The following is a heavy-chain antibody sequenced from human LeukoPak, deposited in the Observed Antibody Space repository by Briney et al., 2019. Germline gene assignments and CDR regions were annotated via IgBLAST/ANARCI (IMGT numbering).Heavy chain of an antibody. D-gene: IGHD6-19*01. CDR3: ARDTPRSGWYQIPFDY. V-gene: IGHV1-18*01. Sequence: ASVKVSCKASGYTFTSYGISWVRQAPGQGLEWMGWISAYNGNTNYAQKLQGRVTMTTDTSTSTAYMELRSLRSDDTAVYYCARDTPRSGWYQIPFDYWGQGTLVTVSS. CDR2: ISAYNGNT. CDR1: GYTFTSYG. J-gene: IGHJ4*02.